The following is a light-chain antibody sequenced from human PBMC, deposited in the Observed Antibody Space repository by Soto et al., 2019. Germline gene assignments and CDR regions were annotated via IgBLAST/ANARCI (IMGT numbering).Light chain of an antibody. Sequence: EIVLTQSPGTLSLSPGEIATLSCRASQSVSSSYLAWYQQKPGQAPRLLIYGASSRATGIPDRFSGSGSGTDITLTISRLEPEDFAVYYCQQYGSSPFTFGQGTKGDIK. V-gene: IGKV3-20*01. CDR1: QSVSSSY. CDR3: QQYGSSPFT. CDR2: GAS. J-gene: IGKJ1*01.